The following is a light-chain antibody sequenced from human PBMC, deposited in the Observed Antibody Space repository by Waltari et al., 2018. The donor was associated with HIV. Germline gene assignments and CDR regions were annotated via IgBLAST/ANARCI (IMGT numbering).Light chain of an antibody. V-gene: IGLV2-14*03. J-gene: IGLJ2*01. CDR1: STDSRFYHY. Sequence: QSALTQPASVSGFLGQSINISCTGISTDSRFYHYVSWYQQSPAKIPRLIIFDINNRPSGVSDHFSGPRSGNSASLTFSGLQSGDEAHYYCASNRLDYTLIFGGGTKLTVL. CDR2: DIN. CDR3: ASNRLDYTLI.